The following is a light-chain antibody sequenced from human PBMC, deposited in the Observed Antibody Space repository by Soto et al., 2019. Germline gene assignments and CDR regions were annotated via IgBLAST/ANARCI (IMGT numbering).Light chain of an antibody. Sequence: DVRMTQSPSSLSASVGDRVTITCRASQNVRTYVNWYQHKPGKAPTLLIFDSSDLESGVPARFSGSGSGTDFTLTISSLQSEDFATYYCQQSFFIPRTFGQGTKVEIK. CDR2: DSS. CDR1: QNVRTY. CDR3: QQSFFIPRT. V-gene: IGKV1-39*01. J-gene: IGKJ2*01.